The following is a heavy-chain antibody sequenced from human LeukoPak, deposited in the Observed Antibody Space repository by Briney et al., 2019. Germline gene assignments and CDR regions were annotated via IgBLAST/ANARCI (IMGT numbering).Heavy chain of an antibody. V-gene: IGHV4-34*01. CDR3: ARFRANYYYYGMDV. CDR2: INHSGST. CDR1: GGSFSGYY. Sequence: SETLSLTCAVYGGSFSGYYWSWIRQPPGKGLEWIGEINHSGSTNYNPSPKSRVTISVDTSKNQFSLKLSSVTAADTAVYYCARFRANYYYYGMDVWGKGTTVTVSS. J-gene: IGHJ6*04.